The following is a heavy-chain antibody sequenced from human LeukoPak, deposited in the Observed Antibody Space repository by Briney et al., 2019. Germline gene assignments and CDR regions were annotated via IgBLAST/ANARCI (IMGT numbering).Heavy chain of an antibody. CDR1: GGALSSSGSY. CDR2: IYYTGST. D-gene: IGHD3-16*02. J-gene: IGHJ3*02. Sequence: LETPSPTRTLSGGALSSSGSYSVWIRQPPGKGLEWIGSIYYTGSTYYHPSLENRVTISIDPCKNHFSLKLRSVTDTATAVVFCARIFYPDYVWGSYRSYDAFDIWGQGTMVTVSS. CDR3: ARIFYPDYVWGSYRSYDAFDI. V-gene: IGHV4-39*07.